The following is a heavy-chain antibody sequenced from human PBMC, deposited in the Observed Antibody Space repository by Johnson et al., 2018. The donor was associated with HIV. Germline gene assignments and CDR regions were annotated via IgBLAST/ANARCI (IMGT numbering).Heavy chain of an antibody. CDR2: INLDGSEK. V-gene: IGHV3-7*01. CDR3: ARGGGCGGDCYWRGHDAFDI. CDR1: GFTFSSFW. D-gene: IGHD2-21*01. Sequence: VQLVESGGALVQPGGSLRLSCVASGFTFSSFWLSWVRQAPGKGLAWVANINLDGSEKYYVDSVKGRFTISSDNSKNTLYLQMNSLRAEDPAVYYCARGGGCGGDCYWRGHDAFDIWGQGTMVTVSS. J-gene: IGHJ3*02.